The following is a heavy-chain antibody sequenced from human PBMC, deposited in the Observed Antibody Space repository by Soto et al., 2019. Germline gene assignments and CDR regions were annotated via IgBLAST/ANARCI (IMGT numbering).Heavy chain of an antibody. V-gene: IGHV3-7*03. J-gene: IGHJ6*02. D-gene: IGHD3-10*01. CDR3: ARPRFRGMDV. CDR1: GFSLSNYF. CDR2: IKEDGSEK. Sequence: EVQLVESGGGLVQPGGSLRLSCVGSGFSLSNYFMSWVRQAPGKGLEWVANIKEDGSEKYYVESVEGRFTISRDNAKNSLYLQAYSLRDEDTAVYYCARPRFRGMDVWGQGTTVTVSS.